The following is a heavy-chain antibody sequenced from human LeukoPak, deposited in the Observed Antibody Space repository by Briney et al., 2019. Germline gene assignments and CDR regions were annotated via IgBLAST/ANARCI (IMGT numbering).Heavy chain of an antibody. CDR3: ARDLSGSNDY. V-gene: IGHV1-2*02. Sequence: ASVKCSCKASGYTFTGNYIHWVRQAPGQGLDWMGLINPNRGGTNYAQEFQGKVTLTKDTSITTGYMELSRLRSDDTGVYYCARDLSGSNDYWGQGTLVSVSS. CDR2: INPNRGGT. D-gene: IGHD1-26*01. J-gene: IGHJ4*02. CDR1: GYTFTGNY.